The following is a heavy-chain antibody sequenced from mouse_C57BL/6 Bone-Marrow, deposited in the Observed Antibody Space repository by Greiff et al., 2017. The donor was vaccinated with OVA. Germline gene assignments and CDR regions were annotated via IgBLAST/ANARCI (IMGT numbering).Heavy chain of an antibody. Sequence: DVKLQESGPVLVKPGASVKMSCKASGYTFTDYYMNWVKQSHGKSLEWIGVINPYNGGTSYNQKFKGKATLTVDKSSSTAYMELNSLTSEDSAVYYCARSHGSSHWYFDVWGTGTTVTVSS. J-gene: IGHJ1*03. CDR1: GYTFTDYY. V-gene: IGHV1-19*01. CDR2: INPYNGGT. CDR3: ARSHGSSHWYFDV. D-gene: IGHD1-1*01.